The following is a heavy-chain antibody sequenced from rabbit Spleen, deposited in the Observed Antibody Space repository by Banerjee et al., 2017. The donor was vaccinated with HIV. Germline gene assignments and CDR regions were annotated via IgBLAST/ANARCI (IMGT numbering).Heavy chain of an antibody. CDR3: ARGEYFTVGFSSYAIYLDL. CDR1: GVSFSGSSY. V-gene: IGHV1S45*01. CDR2: IESDNSGFT. D-gene: IGHD8-1*01. J-gene: IGHJ4*01. Sequence: QEQLVESGGGLVKPGASLTLTCIASGVSFSGSSYMCWVRQAPGKGLEWIACIESDNSGFTYFASWAKGRFTISKTSSTTVTLHMTSLTAADTATYFCARGEYFTVGFSSYAIYLDLWGPGTLAPS.